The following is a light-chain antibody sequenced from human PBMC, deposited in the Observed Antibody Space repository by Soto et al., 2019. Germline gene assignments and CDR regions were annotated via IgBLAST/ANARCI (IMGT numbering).Light chain of an antibody. J-gene: IGKJ5*01. Sequence: EIVMTQSPATLSVSPGERATLSCRASQIVRSSYLAWYQQKPGQAPRLLISGASTRATGVPDRFSASGSGTDFTLTINRLEPDDFAVYYCQQRSNWPITFGQGTRLEIK. CDR1: QIVRSSY. CDR3: QQRSNWPIT. CDR2: GAS. V-gene: IGKV3D-20*02.